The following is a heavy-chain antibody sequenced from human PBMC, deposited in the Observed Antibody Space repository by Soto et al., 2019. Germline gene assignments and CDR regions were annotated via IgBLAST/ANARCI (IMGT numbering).Heavy chain of an antibody. CDR2: ISGGGDTT. Sequence: EVQLLESGGGLVQPGGSLRLSCAASGFTFNNYAMIWVRQAPGKGLEWVSAISGGGDTTSYADSVKGRFTVSRDGSKNTLYLQMSSLRAEDTALYYCAKGRGGSGSLPPRVDFWGQGTLVTVSS. V-gene: IGHV3-23*01. CDR3: AKGRGGSGSLPPRVDF. D-gene: IGHD3-10*01. J-gene: IGHJ4*02. CDR1: GFTFNNYA.